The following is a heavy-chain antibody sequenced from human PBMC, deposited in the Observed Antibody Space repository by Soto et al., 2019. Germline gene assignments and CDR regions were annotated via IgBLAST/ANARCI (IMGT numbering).Heavy chain of an antibody. CDR3: ARIEQIEQQHLFDP. V-gene: IGHV1-18*01. Sequence: QVQLVQSGAEVKKPGASVKVSCKASGYTFTSYSISWVRQAPGQGLEWMGWISAYNCNTNYAQKLQGRGTMTTDTSTSTAYMELRSLKSDDTAVYYCARIEQIEQQHLFDPWGQGTLVTVSS. CDR2: ISAYNCNT. J-gene: IGHJ5*02. D-gene: IGHD6-13*01. CDR1: GYTFTSYS.